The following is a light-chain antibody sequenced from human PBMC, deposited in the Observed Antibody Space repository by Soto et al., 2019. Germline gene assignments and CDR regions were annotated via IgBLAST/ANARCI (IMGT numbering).Light chain of an antibody. J-gene: IGKJ3*01. Sequence: EIVLTQSPATLSLSPGERATLFCRASQSVSSYLAWYQQKPGQAPRLLIYDASNRATGIPARFSGSGSGTDFNLTISRLEPEDLAVYYCQQRSKWPRTFGPGTKVDIK. CDR2: DAS. CDR3: QQRSKWPRT. V-gene: IGKV3-11*01. CDR1: QSVSSY.